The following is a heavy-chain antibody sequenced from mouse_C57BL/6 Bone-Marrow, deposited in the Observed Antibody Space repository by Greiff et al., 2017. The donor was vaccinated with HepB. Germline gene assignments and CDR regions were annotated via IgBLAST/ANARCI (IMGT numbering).Heavy chain of an antibody. Sequence: QVQLQQPGAELVKPGASVKMSCKASGYTFTSCWITWVKQRPGQGLEWIGDIYPGSGSTNYNEKFKSKATLTVDTSSSTAYMQLSSLTSEDSAVYYCARSDGYYVMDYWGQGTSVTVSS. J-gene: IGHJ4*01. CDR2: IYPGSGST. CDR1: GYTFTSCW. CDR3: ARSDGYYVMDY. V-gene: IGHV1-55*01. D-gene: IGHD2-3*01.